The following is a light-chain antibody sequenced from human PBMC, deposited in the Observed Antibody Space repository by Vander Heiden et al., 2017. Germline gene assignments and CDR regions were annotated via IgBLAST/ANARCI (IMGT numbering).Light chain of an antibody. V-gene: IGKV3-15*01. CDR2: GAS. CDR3: QQYNNWPLT. Sequence: EVVMTQSPATLSVSPGERATISCRASQRVSSNLAWYQQKPGQAPRLLIYGASTRATGIPARFSGSGSGTEFTLTISSLQSEDFAIYYCQQYNNWPLTFGGGTKVEIK. CDR1: QRVSSN. J-gene: IGKJ4*01.